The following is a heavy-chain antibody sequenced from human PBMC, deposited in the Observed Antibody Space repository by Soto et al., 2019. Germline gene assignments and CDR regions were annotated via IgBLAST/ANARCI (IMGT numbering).Heavy chain of an antibody. V-gene: IGHV6-1*01. Sequence: SQNLSLTCAISGDSVSSNTAAWNWIRSSPSRGLEWLGRTYYRSNWRHDYAVSVKSRITVNPDTSKNHFSLQLNSVTTGDTAVYYCARGVSGSGFDLWGQGTLVTVSS. CDR1: GDSVSSNTAA. J-gene: IGHJ4*02. CDR2: TYYRSNWRH. D-gene: IGHD6-19*01. CDR3: ARGVSGSGFDL.